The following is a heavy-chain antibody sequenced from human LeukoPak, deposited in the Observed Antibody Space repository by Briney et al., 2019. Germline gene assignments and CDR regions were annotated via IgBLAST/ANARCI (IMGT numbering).Heavy chain of an antibody. CDR2: ISSSSSYI. Sequence: GGSLRLSCAASGFTFSSYAMNWVRQAPGKGLEWVSSISSSSSYIYYADSVKGRFTISRDNAKNSLYLQMNSLRAEDTAVYYCAREGGSSGSAYYYYMDVWGKGTTVTVSS. CDR3: AREGGSSGSAYYYYMDV. J-gene: IGHJ6*03. CDR1: GFTFSSYA. D-gene: IGHD3-22*01. V-gene: IGHV3-21*01.